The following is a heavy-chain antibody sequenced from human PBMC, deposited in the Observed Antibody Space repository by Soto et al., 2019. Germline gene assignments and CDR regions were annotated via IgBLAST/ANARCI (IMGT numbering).Heavy chain of an antibody. Sequence: PGGSLRLSCAASGFTFSDYYMTWIRQAPGKGLEWVSYISGSGNTIYYADSVKGRFTISRDNAKNSLYLEMNSLRAEDTAVYYCARVLEMSTIMNTSGYWGQGTLVTVSS. CDR2: ISGSGNTI. V-gene: IGHV3-11*01. D-gene: IGHD3-16*01. J-gene: IGHJ4*02. CDR1: GFTFSDYY. CDR3: ARVLEMSTIMNTSGY.